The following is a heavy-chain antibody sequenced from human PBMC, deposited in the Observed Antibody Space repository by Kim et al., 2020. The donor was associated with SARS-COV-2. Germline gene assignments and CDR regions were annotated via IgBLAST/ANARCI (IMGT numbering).Heavy chain of an antibody. CDR2: ISAYNGNT. J-gene: IGHJ3*02. Sequence: ASVKVSCKASGYTFTSYGISWVRQAPGQGLEWMGWISAYNGNTNYAQKLQGRVTMTTDTSTSTAYMELRSLRSDDTAVYYCARHIVVVVAAVDAFDIWGQGTMVTVSS. CDR3: ARHIVVVVAAVDAFDI. V-gene: IGHV1-18*01. D-gene: IGHD2-15*01. CDR1: GYTFTSYG.